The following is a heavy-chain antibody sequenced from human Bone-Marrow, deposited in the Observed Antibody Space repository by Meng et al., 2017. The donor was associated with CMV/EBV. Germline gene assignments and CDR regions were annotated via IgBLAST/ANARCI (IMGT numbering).Heavy chain of an antibody. CDR2: INPILGIA. V-gene: IGHV1-69*10. D-gene: IGHD6-13*01. CDR1: GYTFTGYY. J-gene: IGHJ4*02. Sequence: SVKVSCKASGYTFTGYYMYWVRQAPGQGLEWMGWINPILGIANYAQKFQGRVTITADKSTSTAYMELSSLRSEDTAVYYCARVPAQYSSSDTGDWGQGKLVTVSS. CDR3: ARVPAQYSSSDTGD.